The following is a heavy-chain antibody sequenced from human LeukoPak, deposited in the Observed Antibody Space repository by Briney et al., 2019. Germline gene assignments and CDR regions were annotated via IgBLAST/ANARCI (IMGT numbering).Heavy chain of an antibody. CDR1: GFTFDDYG. D-gene: IGHD4-17*01. CDR3: ARAGYGYYFDY. J-gene: IGHJ4*02. V-gene: IGHV3-48*01. Sequence: GSLRLSCAASGFTFDDYGMSWVRQAPGKGLEWVSYISSSSSTIYYADSVKGRFTISRDNAKNSLYLQMNSLRAEDTAVYYCARAGYGYYFDYWGQGTLVTVSS. CDR2: ISSSSSTI.